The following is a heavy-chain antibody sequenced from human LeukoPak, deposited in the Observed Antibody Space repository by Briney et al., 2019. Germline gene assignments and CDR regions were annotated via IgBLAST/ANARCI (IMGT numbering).Heavy chain of an antibody. CDR2: IWYDGSNK. Sequence: GGSLRLSCAVSGFTYSSYGMHWVRQAPGKGLEWVAFIWYDGSNKYYAGSVKGRFTISRDNSKNTVYLQMNSLRVEDTAVYYCARELSPAVKFYFDSWGQGTQVTVSS. J-gene: IGHJ4*02. CDR1: GFTYSSYG. V-gene: IGHV3-33*01. CDR3: ARELSPAVKFYFDS. D-gene: IGHD2/OR15-2a*01.